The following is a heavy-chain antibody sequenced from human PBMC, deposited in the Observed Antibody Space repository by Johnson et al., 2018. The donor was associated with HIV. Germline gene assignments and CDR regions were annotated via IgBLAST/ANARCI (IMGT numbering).Heavy chain of an antibody. J-gene: IGHJ3*02. CDR1: GLSFSNFG. CDR2: ISYYGSNK. V-gene: IGHV3-30*03. CDR3: AREYSSLSQGAFDI. Sequence: QVKLVESGGGVVQPGKSLTLSCVGSGLSFSNFGIHWVRQAPGKGLEWVAVISYYGSNKYYADSVKGRFTISRDNAKKFLYLEMNSLRAEDTAVYYCAREYSSLSQGAFDIWGQGTMVTVSS. D-gene: IGHD6-6*01.